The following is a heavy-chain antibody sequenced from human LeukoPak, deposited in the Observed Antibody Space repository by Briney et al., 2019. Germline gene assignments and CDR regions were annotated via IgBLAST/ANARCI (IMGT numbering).Heavy chain of an antibody. CDR1: GFTFSSYG. J-gene: IGHJ6*02. D-gene: IGHD2-15*01. CDR3: AKCSGGSCYYYGMDV. V-gene: IGHV3-30*18. Sequence: GGSLRLSCAASGFTFSSYGMHWVRQAPGKGLEWVAVMSYDGSNKYYADSVKGRFTISRDNSKNTLYLQMNSLRVEDTAVYYCAKCSGGSCYYYGMDVWGQGTTVTVSS. CDR2: MSYDGSNK.